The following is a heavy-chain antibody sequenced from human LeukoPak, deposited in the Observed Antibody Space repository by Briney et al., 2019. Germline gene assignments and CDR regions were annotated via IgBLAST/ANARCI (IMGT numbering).Heavy chain of an antibody. V-gene: IGHV3-53*01. CDR3: ARVFYGSGGWFDP. CDR1: GFTFSSHG. CDR2: IYSGGST. D-gene: IGHD3-10*01. J-gene: IGHJ5*02. Sequence: GGSLRLSCAASGFTFSSHGMNWVRQAPGKGLEWVSVIYSGGSTYYADSVKGRFTISRDNSKNTLYLQMNSLRAEDTAVYYCARVFYGSGGWFDPWGQGTLVTVSS.